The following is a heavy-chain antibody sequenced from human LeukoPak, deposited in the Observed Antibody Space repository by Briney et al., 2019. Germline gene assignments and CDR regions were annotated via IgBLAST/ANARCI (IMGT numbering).Heavy chain of an antibody. D-gene: IGHD3-22*01. Sequence: ASVKVSCKASGYTFTSYYMHWVRQAPGQGLEWMGIINPSGGSTSYAQKFQGRVTMTRDTSTSTVYMELSSLRSEDTAVYYCARDPYYDSSGYYLSPPDYWGQGTLVTVSS. CDR1: GYTFTSYY. CDR3: ARDPYYDSSGYYLSPPDY. V-gene: IGHV1-46*01. J-gene: IGHJ4*02. CDR2: INPSGGST.